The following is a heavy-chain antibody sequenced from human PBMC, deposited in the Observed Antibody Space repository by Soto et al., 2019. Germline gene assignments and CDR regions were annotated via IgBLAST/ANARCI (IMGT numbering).Heavy chain of an antibody. D-gene: IGHD5-18*01. CDR2: FHFSGST. Sequence: QVQLQESGPGLVKPSETLSLTCTVSGGSINGYYWTWLRQSPTNGLEWIGYFHFSGSTKYNPSLESRLTISADTSKNQISLTLSSVTAADTAVYYCARARGYSYGYDDFFDNWGQGTLANVSP. V-gene: IGHV4-59*01. CDR1: GGSINGYY. CDR3: ARARGYSYGYDDFFDN. J-gene: IGHJ4*01.